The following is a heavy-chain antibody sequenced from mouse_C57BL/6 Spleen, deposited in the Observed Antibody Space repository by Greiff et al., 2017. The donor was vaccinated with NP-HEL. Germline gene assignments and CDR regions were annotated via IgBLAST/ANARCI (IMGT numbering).Heavy chain of an antibody. D-gene: IGHD1-1*01. CDR1: GYAFSSSW. CDR3: ANYYGSSYYY. Sequence: VKLQESGPELVKPGASVKISCKASGYAFSSSWMNWVKQRPGKGLEWIGRIYPGDGDTNYNGKFKGKATLTADKSSSTAYMQLSSLTSEDSAVYFCANYYGSSYYYWGQGTTLTVSS. V-gene: IGHV1-82*01. CDR2: IYPGDGDT. J-gene: IGHJ2*01.